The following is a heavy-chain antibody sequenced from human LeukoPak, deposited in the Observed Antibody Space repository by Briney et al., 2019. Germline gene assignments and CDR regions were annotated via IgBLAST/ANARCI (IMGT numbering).Heavy chain of an antibody. CDR1: GFTFSSYA. CDR2: ISYDGSNK. V-gene: IGHV3-30-3*01. CDR3: ARDSGQQYYFDY. D-gene: IGHD6-13*01. Sequence: PGRSLRLSCAASGFTFSSYAMHWVRQAPGKGLEWVAVISYDGSNKYYADSVKGRFTISRDNSKNTLYLQMNSLRAEDTAVYYCARDSGQQYYFDYWGQGTLVTVSS. J-gene: IGHJ4*02.